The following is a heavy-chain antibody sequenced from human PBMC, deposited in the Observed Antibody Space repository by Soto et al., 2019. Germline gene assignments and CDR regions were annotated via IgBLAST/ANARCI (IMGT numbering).Heavy chain of an antibody. CDR1: GGSFSGYY. D-gene: IGHD3-10*01. V-gene: IGHV4-34*01. J-gene: IGHJ5*02. CDR2: INHSGST. Sequence: QVQLQQWGAGLLKPSETLSLTCAVYGGSFSGYYWSWIRQPPGKGLEWIGEINHSGSTNYNPSLKSRVTISVDTSKNQFSLKLSSVTAADTAVYYCARGRYYYGSGSYSQRGRFDPWGQGTLVTVSS. CDR3: ARGRYYYGSGSYSQRGRFDP.